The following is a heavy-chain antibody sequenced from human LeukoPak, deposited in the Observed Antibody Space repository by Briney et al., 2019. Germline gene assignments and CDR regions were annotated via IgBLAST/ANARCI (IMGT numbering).Heavy chain of an antibody. CDR3: ASGSGSYRTSYYYMDV. V-gene: IGHV3-53*01. CDR2: IYSGGST. CDR1: GFTVSSNY. J-gene: IGHJ6*03. Sequence: GGSLRLSCAASGFTVSSNYMSWVRQAPGKGLEWVSIIYSGGSTNYADSVKGRFSISRDNSKNTLYVQMNSLRVEDTAVYYCASGSGSYRTSYYYMDVWGKGTTVTVSS. D-gene: IGHD3-10*01.